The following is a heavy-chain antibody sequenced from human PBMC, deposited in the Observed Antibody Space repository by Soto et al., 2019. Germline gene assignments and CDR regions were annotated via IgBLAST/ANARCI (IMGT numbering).Heavy chain of an antibody. CDR1: GGSIKNYY. D-gene: IGHD3-22*01. Sequence: SETLSLTCPVSGGSIKNYYWIWIRQPAGKGLEWIGRVYTTGSANYNPSLKSRVTMSVDTSQNQVSLTLSSVTAADTAMYYCARDYYYDSNNWFDTWGQGTLVTAPQ. CDR2: VYTTGSA. J-gene: IGHJ5*02. CDR3: ARDYYYDSNNWFDT. V-gene: IGHV4-4*07.